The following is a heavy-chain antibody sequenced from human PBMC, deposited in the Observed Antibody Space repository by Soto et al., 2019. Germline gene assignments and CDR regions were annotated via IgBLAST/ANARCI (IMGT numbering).Heavy chain of an antibody. Sequence: GGSLRLSCAASGFTFSSYWMSWVRQAPGKGLEWVANIKQDGSEKYYVDSVKGRFTISRDNAKNSLYLQMNSLRAEDTAVYYCVRDSVAASWGSDYWGQGTLVTVSS. CDR3: VRDSVAASWGSDY. J-gene: IGHJ4*02. CDR2: IKQDGSEK. V-gene: IGHV3-7*05. D-gene: IGHD2-15*01. CDR1: GFTFSSYW.